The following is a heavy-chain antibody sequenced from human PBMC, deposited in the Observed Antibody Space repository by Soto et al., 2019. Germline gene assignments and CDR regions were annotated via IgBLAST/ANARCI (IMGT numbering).Heavy chain of an antibody. CDR3: ARDQGTYGMDV. V-gene: IGHV3-21*01. Sequence: PGGSLRLSCAASRFTFSTYSMNWVRQAPGKGLEWVSSISSSSSYIYHADSVKGRFTVSRDNAKNSLYLQMNSLRAEDTAVYYCARDQGTYGMDVWGQGTTVTVSS. CDR1: RFTFSTYS. J-gene: IGHJ6*02. CDR2: ISSSSSYI.